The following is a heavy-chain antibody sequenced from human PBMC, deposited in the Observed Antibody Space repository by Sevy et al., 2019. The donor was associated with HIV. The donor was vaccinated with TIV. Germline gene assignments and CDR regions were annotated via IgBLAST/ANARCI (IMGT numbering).Heavy chain of an antibody. CDR1: GFTFGDYA. CDR3: TRGYYYDSSGYSDY. J-gene: IGHJ4*02. CDR2: IRSKDYGGAT. V-gene: IGHV3-49*03. Sequence: GGSLRLSCTGSGFTFGDYAMSWFRQAPGMGLEWVGFIRSKDYGGATEYAASVKGRFTISRVDSKSIADLKMNSLKTEATAVYYCTRGYYYDSSGYSDYWGQGTLVTVSS. D-gene: IGHD3-22*01.